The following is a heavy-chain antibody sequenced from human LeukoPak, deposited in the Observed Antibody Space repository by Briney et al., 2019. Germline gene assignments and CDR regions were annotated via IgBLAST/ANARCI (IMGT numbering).Heavy chain of an antibody. J-gene: IGHJ4*02. D-gene: IGHD6-19*01. Sequence: SETLSLTCTVSGGSISSGSYYWSWIRQPAGKGLEWIGRIYTSGSTNYNPSLKSRVTISVDTSKNQFSLKLSSVTAADTAMYYCARVRSSGWGKGFDYWGQGTLVTVSS. CDR2: IYTSGST. CDR1: GGSISSGSYY. CDR3: ARVRSSGWGKGFDY. V-gene: IGHV4-61*02.